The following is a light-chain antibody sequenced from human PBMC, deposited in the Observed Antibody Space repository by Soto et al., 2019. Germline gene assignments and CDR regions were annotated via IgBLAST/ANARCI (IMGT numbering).Light chain of an antibody. Sequence: EIVLTQSPGTLSLSPGERATLSCRASQSVSGSYLAWYQRKPGQAPRLLIYDASSRATGIPDRFSGSGSGTDFTLTISRLEPEDFAVYYCQQCGSSPWTFGQGTKVEIK. V-gene: IGKV3-20*01. J-gene: IGKJ1*01. CDR1: QSVSGSY. CDR2: DAS. CDR3: QQCGSSPWT.